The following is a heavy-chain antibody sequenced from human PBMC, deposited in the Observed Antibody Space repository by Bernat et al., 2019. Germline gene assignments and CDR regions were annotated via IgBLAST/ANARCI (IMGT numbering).Heavy chain of an antibody. D-gene: IGHD2-8*01. CDR2: IDPATGKT. V-gene: IGHV1-3*01. J-gene: IGHJ6*02. CDR1: RYSFISYG. Sequence: QVQLVQSASEVKNPGASVNISCKALRYSFISYGIHWLRQAPGQRREWMGWIDPATGKTKFSQKFQGRVTITMYTSARTVYLGLSSLGSEDTALYYCASAIEYASFSYYYGLDVWGQGTTVTVSS. CDR3: ASAIEYASFSYYYGLDV.